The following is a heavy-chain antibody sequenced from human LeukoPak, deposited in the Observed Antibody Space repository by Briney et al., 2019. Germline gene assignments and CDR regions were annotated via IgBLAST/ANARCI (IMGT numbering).Heavy chain of an antibody. D-gene: IGHD1-26*01. CDR2: IYTSGNT. V-gene: IGHV4-4*07. CDR3: AASGSYSGKVDY. CDR1: GGSISSYY. Sequence: PETLSLTCTVSGGSISSYYWSWIRQPAGKGLEWIGRIYTSGNTHYNPSLRSRVTMSVDTSKNQFSLKLSSVTAADTAVYYCAASGSYSGKVDYWGQGTLVTVSS. J-gene: IGHJ4*02.